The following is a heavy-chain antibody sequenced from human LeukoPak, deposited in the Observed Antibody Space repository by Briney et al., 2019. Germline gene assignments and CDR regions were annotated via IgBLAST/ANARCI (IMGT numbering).Heavy chain of an antibody. CDR3: ATDGVENWNYKPPLGY. CDR2: INPNSGGT. Sequence: ASVKVSCKASGYTFTGYYMHWVRQAPGQGLEWMGWINPNSGGTNYAQKFQGRVTMTRDTSISTAYMELSRLRSDDTAVYYCATDGVENWNYKPPLGYWGQGTLVTVSS. D-gene: IGHD1-7*01. J-gene: IGHJ4*02. V-gene: IGHV1-2*02. CDR1: GYTFTGYY.